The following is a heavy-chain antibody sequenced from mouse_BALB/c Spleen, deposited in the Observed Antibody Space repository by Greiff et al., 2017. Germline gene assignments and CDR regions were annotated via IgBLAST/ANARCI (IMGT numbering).Heavy chain of an antibody. CDR3: ARRGYGSVHAMDY. J-gene: IGHJ4*01. Sequence: QVHVKQSGAELVRPGVSVKISCKGSGYTFTDYAMHWVKQSHAKSLEWIGVISTYYGDASYNQKFKGKATMTVDKSSSTAYMELARLTSEDSAIYYCARRGYGSVHAMDYWGQGTSVTVSS. CDR2: ISTYYGDA. CDR1: GYTFTDYA. V-gene: IGHV1S137*01. D-gene: IGHD1-1*01.